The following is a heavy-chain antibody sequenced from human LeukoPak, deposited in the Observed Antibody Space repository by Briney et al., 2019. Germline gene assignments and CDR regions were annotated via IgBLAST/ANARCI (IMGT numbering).Heavy chain of an antibody. D-gene: IGHD3-22*01. CDR2: IRYDGSNK. J-gene: IGHJ4*02. CDR3: VRNGPRALYDSGGYYSRYFDY. Sequence: PGGSLRLSCAASGFTFSSYGMHWVRQAPGKGLEWVAFIRYDGSNKYYADSVKGRVTMSRDMSKNTLYMQMNSLRADDTAVDYCVRNGPRALYDSGGYYSRYFDYWGQGTLVTVSS. V-gene: IGHV3-30*02. CDR1: GFTFSSYG.